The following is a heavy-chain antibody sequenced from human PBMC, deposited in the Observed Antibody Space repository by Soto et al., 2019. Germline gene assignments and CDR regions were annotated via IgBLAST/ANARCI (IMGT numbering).Heavy chain of an antibody. Sequence: GGSLRLSCAASGFTFSSYAMSWVRQAPGKGLEWVSAISGSGGSTYYADSVKGRVTISRDNSKNTLYLQMNSLRAEDTAVYYCAKGFSTYYYDSSGYYCFDYWGQGTLVTVSS. D-gene: IGHD3-22*01. CDR3: AKGFSTYYYDSSGYYCFDY. V-gene: IGHV3-23*01. CDR2: ISGSGGST. J-gene: IGHJ4*02. CDR1: GFTFSSYA.